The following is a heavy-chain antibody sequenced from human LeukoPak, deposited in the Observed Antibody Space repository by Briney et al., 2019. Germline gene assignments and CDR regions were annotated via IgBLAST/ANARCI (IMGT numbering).Heavy chain of an antibody. CDR1: GYTFTSYG. V-gene: IGHV1-18*01. J-gene: IGHJ6*02. Sequence: ASVKVSCKASGYTFTSYGISWVRQAPGQGLEWMGWISAYNGNTNYAQKLQGRVTMTTDTSTSTAYMELRSLRSDDTAVYYCARRGAAAAGTGYYYYGMDVWGQGTTVTVSS. CDR2: ISAYNGNT. D-gene: IGHD6-13*01. CDR3: ARRGAAAAGTGYYYYGMDV.